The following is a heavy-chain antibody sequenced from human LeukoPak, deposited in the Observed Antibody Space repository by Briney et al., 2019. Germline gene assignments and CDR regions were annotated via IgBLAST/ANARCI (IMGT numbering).Heavy chain of an antibody. CDR1: GGSITSPTYY. V-gene: IGHV4-61*02. CDR3: AAFCASTSCLGHVFDV. D-gene: IGHD2-2*01. CDR2: LFASGNF. J-gene: IGHJ3*01. Sequence: SETLSLTCSVSGGSITSPTYYWAWIRQSAENGLQYLGRLFASGNFNYNPSLKGRAAMSVDTSKSQISLKLTSVTGADTAVYYCAAFCASTSCLGHVFDVWDLGTMVIVSS.